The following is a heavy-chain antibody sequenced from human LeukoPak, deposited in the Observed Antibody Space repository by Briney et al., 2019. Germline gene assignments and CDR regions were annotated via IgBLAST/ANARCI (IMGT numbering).Heavy chain of an antibody. D-gene: IGHD4-23*01. CDR3: TRVDYGGAPRRNY. CDR2: IRSKTYGGTT. V-gene: IGHV3-49*03. CDR1: GFTFGDYA. J-gene: IGHJ4*02. Sequence: GGSLRLSCTASGFTFGDYALSWFRPAPGKGLEWVSFIRSKTYGGTTQYAASVKGRFNISRDDSKSVAYLQMNSLKIDDTAVYYCTRVDYGGAPRRNYWGQGTLVTVSS.